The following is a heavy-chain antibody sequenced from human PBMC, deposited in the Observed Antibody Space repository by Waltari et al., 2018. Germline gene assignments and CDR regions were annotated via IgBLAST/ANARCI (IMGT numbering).Heavy chain of an antibody. Sequence: QVQLVQSGAEVKKPGASVKVSCKASGYSFTGYYMHWVRQAPGQGLEWMGWINPNSGDTNYAQKVQGRVTMTRDTSISTAYMDLSRLTSDDTAVYYCARDLVGSGLNWGQGTLVTVSS. CDR1: GYSFTGYY. CDR2: INPNSGDT. J-gene: IGHJ4*02. CDR3: ARDLVGSGLN. V-gene: IGHV1-2*02. D-gene: IGHD1-26*01.